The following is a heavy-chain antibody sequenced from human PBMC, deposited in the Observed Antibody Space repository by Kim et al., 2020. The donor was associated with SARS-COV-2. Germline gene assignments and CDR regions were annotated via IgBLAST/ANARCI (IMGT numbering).Heavy chain of an antibody. CDR2: IWYDGSNK. Sequence: GGSLRLSCAASGFTFSSYGMHWVRQAPGKGLEWVAVIWYDGSNKYYADSVKGRFTISRDNSKNTLYLQMNSLRAEDTAVYYCARERFVFGSPEYYFDYWGQGTLVTVSS. V-gene: IGHV3-33*01. J-gene: IGHJ4*02. CDR3: ARERFVFGSPEYYFDY. CDR1: GFTFSSYG. D-gene: IGHD1-26*01.